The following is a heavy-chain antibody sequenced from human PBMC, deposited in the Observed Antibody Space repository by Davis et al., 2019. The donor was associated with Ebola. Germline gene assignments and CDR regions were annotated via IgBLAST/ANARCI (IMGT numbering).Heavy chain of an antibody. J-gene: IGHJ5*02. CDR1: GGSFSGYY. D-gene: IGHD3-10*01. CDR2: INHSGCT. CDR3: ARDSRRGAHGDNWFDP. Sequence: SETLSLTCAVSGGSFSGYYWSWIRQPPGKGLEWFGEINHSGCTNYNPSLKSLVTISLDTSKSQFSLKLSSVTAADTAGYYCARDSRRGAHGDNWFDPWGQGTLVTVSS. V-gene: IGHV4-34*01.